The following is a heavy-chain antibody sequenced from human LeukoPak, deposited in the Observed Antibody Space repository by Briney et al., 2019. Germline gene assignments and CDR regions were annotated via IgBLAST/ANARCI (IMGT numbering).Heavy chain of an antibody. J-gene: IGHJ4*02. CDR3: ARVGTTGIDFDY. Sequence: GGSLRLSCAASGFTFSSYGMHWVRQAPGKGLEWVAVISYDGSNQYYADSVKGRFTISRDNSKNTLYLQMNSLRDEDTAVYYCARVGTTGIDFDYWGQGTLVTVSS. CDR2: ISYDGSNQ. V-gene: IGHV3-30*03. CDR1: GFTFSSYG. D-gene: IGHD1-1*01.